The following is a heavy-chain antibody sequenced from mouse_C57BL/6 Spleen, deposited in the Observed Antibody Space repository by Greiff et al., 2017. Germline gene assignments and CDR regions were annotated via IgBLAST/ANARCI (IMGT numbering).Heavy chain of an antibody. D-gene: IGHD2-3*01. CDR1: GFTFNTYA. CDR2: IRSKSSNYAT. J-gene: IGHJ4*01. Sequence: EVMLVESGGGLVQPKGSLKLSCAASGFTFNTYAMHWVRQAPGKGLEWVARIRSKSSNYATYYADSVKDRFTISRDDSQSMLYLQMNKRKTEYTAMYCCVRGGDGYAMDYWGQGTSVTVSS. V-gene: IGHV10-3*01. CDR3: VRGGDGYAMDY.